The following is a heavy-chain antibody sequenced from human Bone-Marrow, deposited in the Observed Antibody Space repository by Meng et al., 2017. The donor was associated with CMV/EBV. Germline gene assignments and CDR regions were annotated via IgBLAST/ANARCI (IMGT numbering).Heavy chain of an antibody. V-gene: IGHV4-61*01. CDR2: IYYSANI. D-gene: IGHD3-3*01. CDR1: GASVDTGSYY. Sequence: SETLSLTRTVSGASVDTGSYYWSWIRQTPGKGLEWIGYIYYSANIDSNPSLGSRVTISRDTSKNQFSLKLDFVTAADTAVYYCAGGGLEYYFDYWGQGKRVTGS. CDR3: AGGGLEYYFDY. J-gene: IGHJ4*02.